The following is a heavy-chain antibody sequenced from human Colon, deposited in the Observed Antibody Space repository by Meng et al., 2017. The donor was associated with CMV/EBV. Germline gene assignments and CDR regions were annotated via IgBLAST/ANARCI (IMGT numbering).Heavy chain of an antibody. CDR3: TKGHVAAVTAGDY. V-gene: IGHV3-23*01. J-gene: IGHJ4*02. D-gene: IGHD6-19*01. CDR2: ITESGGT. CDR1: GFTFSNAW. Sequence: GESLKISCAASGFTFSNAWMSWVRQAPGKGLEWVSRITESGGTNYADSVRGRFVISRDISNQMVWLQMSDLRPEDTAVYYCTKGHVAAVTAGDYWGQGTLVTVSS.